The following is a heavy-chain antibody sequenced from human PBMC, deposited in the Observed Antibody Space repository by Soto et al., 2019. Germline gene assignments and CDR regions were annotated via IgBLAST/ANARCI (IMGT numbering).Heavy chain of an antibody. CDR3: ARDTHSSGWYFFDY. V-gene: IGHV1-2*04. D-gene: IGHD6-19*01. CDR2: INPNSGGT. J-gene: IGHJ4*02. CDR1: GYTFTGYY. Sequence: GASVKVSCKASGYTFTGYYMHWVRQAPGQGLEWMGWINPNSGGTNYAQKFQGWVTMTRDTSISTAYMELSRLRSDDTAVYYCARDTHSSGWYFFDYWGQGTLVTVSS.